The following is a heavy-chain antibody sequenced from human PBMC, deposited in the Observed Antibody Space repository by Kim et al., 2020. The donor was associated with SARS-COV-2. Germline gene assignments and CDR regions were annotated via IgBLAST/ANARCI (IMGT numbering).Heavy chain of an antibody. D-gene: IGHD2-2*01. V-gene: IGHV4-31*02. CDR3: ARDYVVPDYYGMDV. J-gene: IGHJ6*02. Sequence: PSLKSRVTRSVDTAKNQFSLKLSSVAAADTAVYYCARDYVVPDYYGMDVWGQGTTVTVSS.